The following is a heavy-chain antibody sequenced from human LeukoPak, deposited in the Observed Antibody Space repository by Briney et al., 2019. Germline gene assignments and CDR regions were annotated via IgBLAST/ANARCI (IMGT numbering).Heavy chain of an antibody. J-gene: IGHJ4*02. V-gene: IGHV3-23*01. D-gene: IGHD1-26*01. CDR3: AKAGGSYYSPYDY. CDR2: ISGSGGGT. Sequence: GGSLRLSYAASGFTFSSYAMSWVRQAPGKGLEWVSAISGSGGGTYYADSVKGRFTISRDNSKNTLYMQMNSLRAEDTAVYYCAKAGGSYYSPYDYWGQGTLVTVSS. CDR1: GFTFSSYA.